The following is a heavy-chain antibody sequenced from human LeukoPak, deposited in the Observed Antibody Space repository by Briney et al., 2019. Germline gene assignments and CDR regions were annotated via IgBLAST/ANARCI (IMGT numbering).Heavy chain of an antibody. CDR3: ARGVGSTDLFDY. CDR1: GFTFSSYD. V-gene: IGHV3-13*01. J-gene: IGHJ4*02. CDR2: IGTAGDT. D-gene: IGHD5-24*01. Sequence: GGSLRLSCAASGFTFSSYDMHWVRQATGKGLEWVSAIGTAGDTYYPGSVKGRFTISRENAKNSLYLQMNSLRAGDTAVYYCARGVGSTDLFDYWGQGTLVTVSS.